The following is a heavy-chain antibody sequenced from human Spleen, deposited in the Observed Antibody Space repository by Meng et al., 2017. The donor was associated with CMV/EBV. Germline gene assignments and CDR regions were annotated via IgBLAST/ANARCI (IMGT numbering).Heavy chain of an antibody. Sequence: ASVKVSCKASGGTFSRYAVSWVRQAPGQGLEWMGWINPNSGGTNYAQKFQGRVTMTRDTSISTAYMELSRLRSDDTAVYYCAREDIVVVPAAIYYYYYGMDVWGQGTTVTVSS. CDR1: GGTFSRYA. CDR2: INPNSGGT. V-gene: IGHV1-2*02. J-gene: IGHJ6*02. CDR3: AREDIVVVPAAIYYYYYGMDV. D-gene: IGHD2-2*01.